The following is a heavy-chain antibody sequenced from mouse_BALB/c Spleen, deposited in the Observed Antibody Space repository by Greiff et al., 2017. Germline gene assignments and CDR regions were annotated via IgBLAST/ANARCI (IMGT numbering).Heavy chain of an antibody. J-gene: IGHJ4*01. D-gene: IGHD2-10*02. CDR1: GYTFSSYW. Sequence: QVQLQQSGAELMKPGASVKISCKATGYTFSSYWIEWVKQRPGHGLEWIGEILPGSGSTNYNEKFKGKATFTADTSSNTAYMQLSSLTSEDSAVYYCARRGYGNFIDYAMDYWGQGTSVTVSS. CDR3: ARRGYGNFIDYAMDY. V-gene: IGHV1-9*01. CDR2: ILPGSGST.